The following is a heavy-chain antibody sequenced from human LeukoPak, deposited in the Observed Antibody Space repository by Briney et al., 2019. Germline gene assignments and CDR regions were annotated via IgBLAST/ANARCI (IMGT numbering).Heavy chain of an antibody. CDR2: ISSSSSTI. J-gene: IGHJ4*02. V-gene: IGHV3-48*01. CDR3: ARGGSSGLV. D-gene: IGHD3-22*01. Sequence: GGSLRLSCAASGFTFSSYSMNWVRQAPGKGLEGVSYISSSSSTIYYADSVKGRFTISRDNAKNSLYLQMNSLRAEDTAVYYCARGGSSGLVWGQGTLVTVSS. CDR1: GFTFSSYS.